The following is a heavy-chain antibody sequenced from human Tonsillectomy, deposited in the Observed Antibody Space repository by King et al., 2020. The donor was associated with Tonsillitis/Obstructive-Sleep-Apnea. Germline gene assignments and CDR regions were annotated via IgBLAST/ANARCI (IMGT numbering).Heavy chain of an antibody. CDR1: GYTFTGYH. J-gene: IGHJ6*02. D-gene: IGHD1-26*01. Sequence: VQLVESGAEVKRPGASVKVSCKASGYTFTGYHIHWVRQAPGQGLEWMGWNNPNSGGTNSAQKFQGRVTMTRDTSISTAYMEVSRLRSDDTAVYYCARDLLNSALVYGMDVWGQGTTVTVSS. CDR3: ARDLLNSALVYGMDV. CDR2: NNPNSGGT. V-gene: IGHV1-2*02.